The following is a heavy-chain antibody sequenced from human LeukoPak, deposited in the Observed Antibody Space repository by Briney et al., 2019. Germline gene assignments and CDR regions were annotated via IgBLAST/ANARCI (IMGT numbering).Heavy chain of an antibody. V-gene: IGHV1-2*02. Sequence: ASVKVSCKTSGYRFTAHFMYWVRQAPGQRLEWMGWINPNDGGTNYAQKFQGRVTLTRDTTFTTTYMDVTRLTSDDTAVYYCARGGVPGQQLDYWGPGTLVTVSS. D-gene: IGHD6-13*01. CDR3: ARGGVPGQQLDY. J-gene: IGHJ4*02. CDR1: GYRFTAHF. CDR2: INPNDGGT.